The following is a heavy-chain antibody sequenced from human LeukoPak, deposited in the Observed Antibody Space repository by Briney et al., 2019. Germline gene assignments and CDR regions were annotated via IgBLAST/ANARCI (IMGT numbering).Heavy chain of an antibody. J-gene: IGHJ4*02. CDR1: GYTFTGYY. D-gene: IGHD2-2*01. CDR2: INPNSGGT. V-gene: IGHV1-2*02. CDR3: AREIPAAMPRGFDS. Sequence: ASVKVSCKASGYTFTGYYMHWVRQAPGQGLEWMGWINPNSGGTNYAQKFQGRVTMTRDTSISTAYMELSRLRADDTAVYYCAREIPAAMPRGFDSWGQGTLVTVSS.